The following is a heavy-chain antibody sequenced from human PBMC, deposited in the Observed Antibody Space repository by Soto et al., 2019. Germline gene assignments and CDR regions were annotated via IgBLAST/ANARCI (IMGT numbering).Heavy chain of an antibody. Sequence: QVQLRESGPGLVKPSQTLSLTCTVSGGSINSGGYYWNWIRQHPGKGLEWIGYMYYSGSTYYNPFLRRPVIISAETSENHFSLKLSSVTAADTGIYFCARGYRQSGYSSSWVFDYWGQGTLVNVSS. J-gene: IGHJ4*02. CDR1: GGSINSGGYY. CDR3: ARGYRQSGYSSSWVFDY. V-gene: IGHV4-31*01. CDR2: MYYSGST. D-gene: IGHD6-13*01.